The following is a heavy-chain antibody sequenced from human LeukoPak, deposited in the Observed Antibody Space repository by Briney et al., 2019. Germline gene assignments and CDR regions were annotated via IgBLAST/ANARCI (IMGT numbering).Heavy chain of an antibody. J-gene: IGHJ4*02. CDR3: ARPRSGRVFYY. Sequence: SETLSLTCAVYGGSFSGYYWSWIRQPPGKGLEWIGEINHGGSTNYNPSLKSRVTISVDTSKNQFSLKLSSVTAADTAVYYCARPRSGRVFYYWGQGTLVTVSS. V-gene: IGHV4-34*01. CDR2: INHGGST. CDR1: GGSFSGYY. D-gene: IGHD3-3*01.